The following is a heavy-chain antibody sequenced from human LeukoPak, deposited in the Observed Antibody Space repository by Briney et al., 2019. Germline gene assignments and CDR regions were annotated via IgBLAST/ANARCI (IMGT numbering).Heavy chain of an antibody. CDR2: ISYDGSNK. CDR3: ARDVYCSSTSCYDGFDY. J-gene: IGHJ4*02. V-gene: IGHV3-30*03. D-gene: IGHD2-2*01. Sequence: PGRSLRLSCAASGFTFSSYGMHWVRQAPGKGLEWVAVISYDGSNKYYADSVKGRFTISRDNSKNTLYLQMNSLRAEDTAVYYCARDVYCSSTSCYDGFDYWGQGTLVTVSS. CDR1: GFTFSSYG.